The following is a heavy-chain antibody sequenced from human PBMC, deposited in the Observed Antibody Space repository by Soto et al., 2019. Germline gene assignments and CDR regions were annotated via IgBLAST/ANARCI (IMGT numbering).Heavy chain of an antibody. CDR1: GFTFSSYS. J-gene: IGHJ5*02. CDR2: ISSSSSYI. V-gene: IGHV3-21*01. Sequence: EVQLVESGGGLVKPGGSLRLSCAASGFTFSSYSMNWVRQAPGKGLEWVSSISSSSSYIYYADSVKGRFTISRDNATNSLYLQMNSLRAEGTSVYYYARDRVRQGSFDPWGQGTLVTVSS. CDR3: ARDRVRQGSFDP.